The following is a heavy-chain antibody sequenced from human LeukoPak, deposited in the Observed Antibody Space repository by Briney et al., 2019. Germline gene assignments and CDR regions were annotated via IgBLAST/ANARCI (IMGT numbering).Heavy chain of an antibody. V-gene: IGHV4-34*01. CDR3: ARGASGSGSPRGFDP. CDR2: INHSGST. CDR1: GGSFSGYH. D-gene: IGHD3-10*01. Sequence: SETLSLTCAVYGGSFSGYHWSWIRQPPGKGLEWIGEINHSGSTNYNPSLKSRVTISVDTSKNQFSLKLSSVTAADTAVYYCARGASGSGSPRGFDPWGQGTLVTVSS. J-gene: IGHJ5*02.